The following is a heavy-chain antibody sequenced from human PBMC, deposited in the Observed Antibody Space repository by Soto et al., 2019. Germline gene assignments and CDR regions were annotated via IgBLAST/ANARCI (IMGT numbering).Heavy chain of an antibody. CDR3: ARGHFYGPAQFDY. D-gene: IGHD4-17*01. Sequence: QVQLVQSGAEVKKPGASVKVSCKASGYTFTSYGISWVRQAPGQGLEWMGWISSYSGNTNYAQKLQLRVHMTTDTSTRTAEIELRSLRSEDTAVYFCARGHFYGPAQFDYWGQGTLVTVSS. J-gene: IGHJ4*02. CDR2: ISSYSGNT. CDR1: GYTFTSYG. V-gene: IGHV1-18*01.